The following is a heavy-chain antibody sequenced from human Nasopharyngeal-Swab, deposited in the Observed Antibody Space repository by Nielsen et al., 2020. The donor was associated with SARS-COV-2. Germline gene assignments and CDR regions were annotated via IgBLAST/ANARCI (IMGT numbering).Heavy chain of an antibody. CDR2: ISYDGSNK. D-gene: IGHD1-14*01. CDR3: AEDRVSGTVGSYYYYYYMDV. V-gene: IGHV3-30*16. Sequence: WIRQPPGKGLEWVAVISYDGSNKYYADSVKGRFTISRDNSKNTLYLQMNSLRAEDTAVYYCAEDRVSGTVGSYYYYYYMDVWGKGTTVTVSS. J-gene: IGHJ6*03.